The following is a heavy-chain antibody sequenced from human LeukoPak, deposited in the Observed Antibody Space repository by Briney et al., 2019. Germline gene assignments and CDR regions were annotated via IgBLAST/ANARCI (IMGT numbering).Heavy chain of an antibody. CDR2: IIPIFGPA. V-gene: IGHV1-69*05. Sequence: SVKLFCNASGGTFSSYAISWVRQASGQGFEWRGGIIPIFGPANYAQKFQGRVTITTDDSTSTAYMELRSLRSEDTGVYYCARGKAAAIFSWFDPWGQGTLVTVSS. CDR1: GGTFSSYA. D-gene: IGHD2-2*01. J-gene: IGHJ5*02. CDR3: ARGKAAAIFSWFDP.